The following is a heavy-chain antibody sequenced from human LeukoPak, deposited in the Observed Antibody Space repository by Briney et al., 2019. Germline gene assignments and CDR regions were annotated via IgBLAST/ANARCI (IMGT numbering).Heavy chain of an antibody. CDR3: AAEAAYYYDSSGYYFH. Sequence: GGSLRLSCAASGFTFSSYAMSWVRQAPGKGLEWVSVITGSGGNTYYADSVKGRFTISRDNSKNTLYLQMNSLRAEDTAAYYCAAEAAYYYDSSGYYFHWGQGTLVTVSS. CDR1: GFTFSSYA. CDR2: ITGSGGNT. D-gene: IGHD3-22*01. V-gene: IGHV3-23*01. J-gene: IGHJ4*02.